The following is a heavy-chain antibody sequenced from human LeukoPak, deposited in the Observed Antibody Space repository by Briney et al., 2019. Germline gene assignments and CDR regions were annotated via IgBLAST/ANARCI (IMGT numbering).Heavy chain of an antibody. CDR1: GYTFTSYY. J-gene: IGHJ5*02. CDR3: ARGIGSGSYGRFDP. CDR2: VNPNSGGT. D-gene: IGHD3-10*01. V-gene: IGHV1-2*02. Sequence: ASVKVSRKASGYTFTSYYMHWVRQAPGQGLEWMGWVNPNSGGTNYAQKLQGRVTMTRDTSISTAYMELSRLRSDDTAVYYCARGIGSGSYGRFDPWGQGTLVTVSS.